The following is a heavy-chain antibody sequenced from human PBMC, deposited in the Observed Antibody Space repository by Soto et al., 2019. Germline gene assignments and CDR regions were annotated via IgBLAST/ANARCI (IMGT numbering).Heavy chain of an antibody. J-gene: IGHJ4*02. CDR3: AKDSLGYSSGWYVPFFDY. CDR1: GFTFSSYG. Sequence: GGSLRLSCAASGFTFSSYGMHWVRQAPGKGLEWVAVISYDGSNKYYADSVKGRFTISRDNSKNTLYLQMNSLRAEDTAVYYCAKDSLGYSSGWYVPFFDYWGQGTLVTVSS. V-gene: IGHV3-30*18. D-gene: IGHD6-19*01. CDR2: ISYDGSNK.